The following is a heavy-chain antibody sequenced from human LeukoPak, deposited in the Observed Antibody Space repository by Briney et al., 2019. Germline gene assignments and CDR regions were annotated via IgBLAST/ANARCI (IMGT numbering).Heavy chain of an antibody. CDR3: AKRYCSSTSCYPVDY. CDR1: GFTFSSYA. Sequence: QPGGSLRLPCAASGFTFSSYAMSWVRQAPGKGLEWVSAISGSGGSTYYADSVKGRFTISRDNSKNTLYLQMNSLRAEDTAVYYCAKRYCSSTSCYPVDYWGQGTLVTVSS. CDR2: ISGSGGST. D-gene: IGHD2-2*01. J-gene: IGHJ4*02. V-gene: IGHV3-23*01.